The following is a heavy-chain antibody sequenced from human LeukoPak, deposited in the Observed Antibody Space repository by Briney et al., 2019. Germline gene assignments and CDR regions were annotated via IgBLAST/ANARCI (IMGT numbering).Heavy chain of an antibody. CDR1: GGTFSNYA. J-gene: IGHJ6*03. CDR2: IIPTFGTA. CDR3: ARGAVYCSSTSCYVSYYYYMDV. Sequence: GALVKVSCKASGGTFSNYAISWVRQAPGQGLEWMGGIIPTFGTANYAQKFQGRVTITTDESTSTAYMELSSLRSEDTAVYYCARGAVYCSSTSCYVSYYYYMDVWGKGTTVPVSS. V-gene: IGHV1-69*05. D-gene: IGHD2-2*01.